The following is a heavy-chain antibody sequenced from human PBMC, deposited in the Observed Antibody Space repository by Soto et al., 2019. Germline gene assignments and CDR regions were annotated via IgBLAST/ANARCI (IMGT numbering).Heavy chain of an antibody. CDR1: GDSIRAHY. Sequence: SETLSLTCTVSGDSIRAHYWSWIRQAAGKGLEWIGRLHSSGSTDYNPSLKSRVTMSADTSRNQFSLKLASLTAADTAVYYCARGRARVPTVRGLILQFSYFDPWGQGTLVTVSS. CDR3: ARGRARVPTVRGLILQFSYFDP. V-gene: IGHV4-4*07. CDR2: LHSSGST. D-gene: IGHD3-10*01. J-gene: IGHJ5*02.